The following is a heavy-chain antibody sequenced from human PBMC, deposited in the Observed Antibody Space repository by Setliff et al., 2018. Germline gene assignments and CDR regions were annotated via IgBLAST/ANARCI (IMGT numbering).Heavy chain of an antibody. J-gene: IGHJ5*02. CDR1: GYTLTELS. V-gene: IGHV1-8*01. Sequence: ASVKVSCKVSGYTLTELSMHWVRQAPGKGLEWMGWINPNSGNTGYAQKFQGRVTMTRNTSISTAYMELSSLRSEDTAVYYCARDTYIGDFWSGYYIQGRFDPWGQGTLVTISS. CDR3: ARDTYIGDFWSGYYIQGRFDP. D-gene: IGHD3-3*01. CDR2: INPNSGNT.